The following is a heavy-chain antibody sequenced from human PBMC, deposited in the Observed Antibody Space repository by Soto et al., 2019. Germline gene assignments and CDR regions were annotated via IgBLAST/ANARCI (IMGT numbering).Heavy chain of an antibody. CDR2: IMPIFRTA. CDR3: ASDQAPPQLGGNYYSIMDV. CDR1: GGTFSTAA. J-gene: IGHJ6*02. Sequence: QVQVEQSGAEVKKPGSSVKVSCKASGGTFSTAAISWVRQAPGQGLEWMGGIMPIFRTADYAQKFQGRVTITADKSQSTAYLELRSLSSEDTAIYSCASDQAPPQLGGNYYSIMDVWGQGTTVTVSS. D-gene: IGHD3-3*02. V-gene: IGHV1-69*14.